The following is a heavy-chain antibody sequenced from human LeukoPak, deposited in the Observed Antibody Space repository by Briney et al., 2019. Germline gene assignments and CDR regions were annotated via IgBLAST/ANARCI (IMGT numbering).Heavy chain of an antibody. J-gene: IGHJ4*02. D-gene: IGHD3-22*01. Sequence: PGGSLRLSCAASGFTFSDYYMNWIRQAPGKGLEWVSYISSSGSTIYYADSVKGRFTISRDNAKNSLYLQMNSLRAEDTAVYYCAADTYYYDSSGYYGWGQGTLVTVSS. V-gene: IGHV3-11*01. CDR1: GFTFSDYY. CDR3: AADTYYYDSSGYYG. CDR2: ISSSGSTI.